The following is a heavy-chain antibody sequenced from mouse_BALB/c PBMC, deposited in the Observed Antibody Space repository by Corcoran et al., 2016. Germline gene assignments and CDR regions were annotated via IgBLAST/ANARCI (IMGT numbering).Heavy chain of an antibody. V-gene: IGHV1-9*01. CDR2: ILPGSGST. Sequence: QVQLQQSGAELMKPGASVKISCKATGYTFSSYWIEWVKQRPGHGLEWIGEILPGSGSTNYNEKFKGKATFTADTSSNTAYMQLSSLTSEDSAVYYCAREKGYYCSSPAWFAYWGQGTLVTVSA. D-gene: IGHD1-1*01. J-gene: IGHJ3*01. CDR1: GYTFSSYW. CDR3: AREKGYYCSSPAWFAY.